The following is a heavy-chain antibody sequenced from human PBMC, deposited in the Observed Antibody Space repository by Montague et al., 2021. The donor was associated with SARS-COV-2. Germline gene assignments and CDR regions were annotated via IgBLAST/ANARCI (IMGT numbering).Heavy chain of an antibody. V-gene: IGHV2-5*02. CDR2: IXWDDDK. CDR3: AHRRSGWYGHYFDY. J-gene: IGHJ4*02. CDR1: GFSLSTSGVG. D-gene: IGHD6-19*01. Sequence: VKITQTLTLTCTFSGFSLSTSGVGVGWIRQPPGKALEWLALIXWDDDKRYSPSLKSRLTITKDTSKNQVVLTMTNMDPVDTATYYCAHRRSGWYGHYFDYWGQGTLVTVSS.